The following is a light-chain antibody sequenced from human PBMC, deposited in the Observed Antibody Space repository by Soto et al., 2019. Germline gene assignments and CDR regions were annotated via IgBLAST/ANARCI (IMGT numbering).Light chain of an antibody. CDR3: CSYAGSYTWV. J-gene: IGLJ3*02. CDR2: DVT. Sequence: QSALTQPRSVSGSPGQSVTISCTGTSSDVGGYNFLSWYQQHPGKAPKLMIYDVTKRPSGVPDRFSGSKSGNTASLTISGLQAEDEADYYCCSYAGSYTWVFGGGTKVTVL. CDR1: SSDVGGYNF. V-gene: IGLV2-11*01.